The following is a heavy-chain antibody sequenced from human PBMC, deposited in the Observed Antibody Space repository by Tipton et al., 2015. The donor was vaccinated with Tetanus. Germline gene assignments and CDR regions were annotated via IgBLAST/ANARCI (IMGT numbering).Heavy chain of an antibody. D-gene: IGHD1-1*01. J-gene: IGHJ2*01. CDR3: ARRLGPYTGDQIWHFDL. V-gene: IGHV5-51*01. CDR2: IYPGDSDT. Sequence: QLVQSGAEVKKPGESLKISCKGSGYSFNIYWIAWVRQMPGKGLERMGIIYPGDSDTRYSPSFQGQVTISADKSITTAYLQWSSLKASDTAMYYCARRLGPYTGDQIWHFDLWGRGTLVTVSS. CDR1: GYSFNIYW.